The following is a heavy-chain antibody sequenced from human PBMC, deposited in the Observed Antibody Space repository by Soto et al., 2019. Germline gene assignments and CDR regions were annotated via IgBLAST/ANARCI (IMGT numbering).Heavy chain of an antibody. V-gene: IGHV1-18*01. Sequence: VASVKVSCKTSGYTFSNYGITWVRRAPGQPLEWLGWISLYSDGTNYAQKFQGRVSMTTDTSTTTAYMELRSLRSDDTAVYYCARVVPGAEAWFGPWGQGTLVTVSS. J-gene: IGHJ5*02. CDR2: ISLYSDGT. CDR3: ARVVPGAEAWFGP. D-gene: IGHD2-2*01. CDR1: GYTFSNYG.